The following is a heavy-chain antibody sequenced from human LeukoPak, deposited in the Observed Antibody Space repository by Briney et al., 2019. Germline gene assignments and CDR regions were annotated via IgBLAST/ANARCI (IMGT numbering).Heavy chain of an antibody. V-gene: IGHV3-23*01. CDR3: AKVGYSYGLERYYFDY. J-gene: IGHJ4*02. CDR2: ISGSGGST. D-gene: IGHD5-18*01. CDR1: GFTFSSYA. Sequence: GGSLRLSCAASGFTFSSYAMSWVRQARGKGLEWVSAISGSGGSTYYADSVKGRFTISRDNSKNTLYLQMNSLRAEDTAVYYCAKVGYSYGLERYYFDYWGQGTLVTVSS.